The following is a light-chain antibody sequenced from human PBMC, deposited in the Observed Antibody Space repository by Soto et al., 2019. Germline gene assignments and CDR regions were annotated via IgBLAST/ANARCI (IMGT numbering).Light chain of an antibody. Sequence: QSVLTQPPSVSGAPGQTVTISCTGSSSNIGATYNAHWYQHLPGTAPKLLIYDNTNRPSGVPDRFSGSKSGTSASLAITGLQADDEADYYCQSYDSGLRGVVFGGGTKLTVL. J-gene: IGLJ2*01. CDR3: QSYDSGLRGVV. CDR1: SSNIGATYN. CDR2: DNT. V-gene: IGLV1-40*01.